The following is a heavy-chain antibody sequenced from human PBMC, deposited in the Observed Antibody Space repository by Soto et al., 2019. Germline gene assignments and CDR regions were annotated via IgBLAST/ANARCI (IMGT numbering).Heavy chain of an antibody. CDR1: GGSISSSSYY. CDR2: IYYSGST. V-gene: IGHV4-61*01. Sequence: PSETLSLTCTVSGGSISSSSYYWSWIRQPPGKGLEWIGYIYYSGSTNYNPSLKSRVTISVDTSKNQFSLKLSSVTAADTAVYYCARGGGVLRFLEWLPYNWFDPWGQGTLVTVSS. D-gene: IGHD3-3*01. J-gene: IGHJ5*02. CDR3: ARGGGVLRFLEWLPYNWFDP.